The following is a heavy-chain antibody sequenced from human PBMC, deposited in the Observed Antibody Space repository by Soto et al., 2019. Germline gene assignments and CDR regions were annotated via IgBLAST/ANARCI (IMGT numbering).Heavy chain of an antibody. CDR1: GFTFSSYG. CDR2: ISYDGSNK. D-gene: IGHD3-10*01. J-gene: IGHJ4*02. CDR3: AKDFDIDRFRFGPEGFSFDY. Sequence: PGGSLRLSCAASGFTFSSYGMHWVRQAPGKGLEWVAVISYDGSNKYYADSVKGRFTISRDNSKNTLYLQMNSLRAEDTAVYYCAKDFDIDRFRFGPEGFSFDYWGQGTLVTVSS. V-gene: IGHV3-30*18.